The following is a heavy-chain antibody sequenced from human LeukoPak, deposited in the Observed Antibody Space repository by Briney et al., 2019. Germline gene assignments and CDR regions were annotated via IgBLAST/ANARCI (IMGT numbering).Heavy chain of an antibody. V-gene: IGHV4-4*07. CDR3: ARVGSCYDFFYY. J-gene: IGHJ4*02. CDR1: GGAISSYY. CDR2: VYSSGST. Sequence: SDTLSLTCTVSGGAISSYYWSWIRQPAGKGLEWLGRVYSSGSTKYNPSLESRVTMSVDTSKNQFSLKLNFVTAADTAVYYWARVGSCYDFFYYWGQGTLVTVSS. D-gene: IGHD2-2*01.